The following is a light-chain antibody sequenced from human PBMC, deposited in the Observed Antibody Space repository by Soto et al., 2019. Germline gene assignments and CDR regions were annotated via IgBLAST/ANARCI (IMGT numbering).Light chain of an antibody. CDR3: QQYNDNWT. CDR2: KAS. J-gene: IGKJ1*01. CDR1: QSISSW. Sequence: DIQMTHCPSTLYASVGDRVTITCRASQSISSWLAWYQQKPGTAPKLLIYKASTLQSGVPSRFSGSGSGTEFTLTISSLQPDDSATYYCQQYNDNWTFGQGTKVDIK. V-gene: IGKV1-5*03.